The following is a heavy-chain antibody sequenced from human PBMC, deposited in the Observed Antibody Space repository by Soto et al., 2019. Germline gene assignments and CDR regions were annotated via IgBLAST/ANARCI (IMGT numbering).Heavy chain of an antibody. D-gene: IGHD3-3*01. CDR3: AREFTIFGVVTAIDV. J-gene: IGHJ6*02. Sequence: QVQLVQSGAEVKKPGSSVKVSCKASGGTFSSYAISWVRQAPGQGLEWMGGIIPIFGTANYAKKFQGRVTITADESTSTAYMEMSSLRSEDTAVYYCAREFTIFGVVTAIDVWGQGTTVTVYS. CDR1: GGTFSSYA. CDR2: IIPIFGTA. V-gene: IGHV1-69*01.